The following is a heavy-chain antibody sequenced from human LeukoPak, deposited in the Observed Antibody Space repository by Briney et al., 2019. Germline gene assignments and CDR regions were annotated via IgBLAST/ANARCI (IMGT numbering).Heavy chain of an antibody. CDR2: IKFDGSDK. V-gene: IGHV3-7*01. CDR3: ARHSPGIAVAGPNWYFDL. CDR1: GFTFSNYW. Sequence: GGSLRLPCAASGFTFSNYWMSWVRQAPGKGLEWVANIKFDGSDKFYMDSVKGRFTISRDNAKNLLYLQMNSLRAEDTAVYYCARHSPGIAVAGPNWYFDLWGRGTLVTVSS. D-gene: IGHD6-19*01. J-gene: IGHJ2*01.